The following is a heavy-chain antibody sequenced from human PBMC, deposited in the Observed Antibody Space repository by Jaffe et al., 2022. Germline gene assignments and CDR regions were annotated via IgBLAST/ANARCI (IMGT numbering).Heavy chain of an antibody. CDR2: ISSSSSYI. V-gene: IGHV3-21*01. J-gene: IGHJ4*02. CDR3: ARGRIAAAGFLDY. D-gene: IGHD6-13*01. Sequence: EVQLVESGGGLVKPGGSLRLSCAASGFTFSSYSMNWVRQAPGKGLEWVSSISSSSSYIYYADSVKGRFTISRDNAKNSLYLQMNSLRAEDTAVYYCARGRIAAAGFLDYWGQGTLVTVSS. CDR1: GFTFSSYS.